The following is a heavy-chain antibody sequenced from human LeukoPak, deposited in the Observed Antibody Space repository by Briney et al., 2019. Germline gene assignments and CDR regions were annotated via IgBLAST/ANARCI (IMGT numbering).Heavy chain of an antibody. CDR1: GFTFSSYS. D-gene: IGHD4-17*01. CDR2: ISSSSSYI. CDR3: ARGDYDYGDYGDAFDI. V-gene: IGHV3-21*01. Sequence: GGSLRLSCAASGFTFSSYSMNWVRQAPGKGLEWVSSISSSSSYIYYADSVKGRFTISRDNAKNSLYLQMNSLRAEDTAAYYCARGDYDYGDYGDAFDIWGQGTMVTVSS. J-gene: IGHJ3*02.